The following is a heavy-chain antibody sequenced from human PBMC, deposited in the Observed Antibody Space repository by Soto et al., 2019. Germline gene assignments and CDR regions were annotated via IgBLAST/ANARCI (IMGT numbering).Heavy chain of an antibody. V-gene: IGHV4-59*01. J-gene: IGHJ2*01. CDR1: GGSIGSYY. Sequence: QVQLQESGPRLVKPSETLSLTCTVSGGSIGSYYWTWIRQPPGKGLEWIGYIHYSGTTNYNPSLKSRVTISVDTSKNQFSLKMTSVTAADTAVYYCAREGKWDSSGSYFFQTFKFWGRGTLVTVSS. CDR3: AREGKWDSSGSYFFQTFKF. D-gene: IGHD3-22*01. CDR2: IHYSGTT.